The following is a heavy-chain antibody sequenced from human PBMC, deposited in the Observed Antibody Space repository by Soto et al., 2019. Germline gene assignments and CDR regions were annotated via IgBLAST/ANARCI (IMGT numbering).Heavy chain of an antibody. D-gene: IGHD2-15*01. CDR2: IWYDGSNK. CDR1: GFTFSSYG. CDR3: ARGGLGVVPFDY. J-gene: IGHJ4*02. Sequence: QVQLVESGGGVVQPGRSLRLSCAASGFTFSSYGMHWVRQAPGKGLGWVAVIWYDGSNKYYADSVKGRFTISRDNSKNTLYLQMNSLRAEDTAVYYCARGGLGVVPFDYWGQGTLVTVSS. V-gene: IGHV3-33*01.